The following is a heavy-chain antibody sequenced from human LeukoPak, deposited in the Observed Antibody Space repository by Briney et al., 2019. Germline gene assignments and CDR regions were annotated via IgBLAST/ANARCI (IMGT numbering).Heavy chain of an antibody. CDR2: MNPNSGNT. CDR1: GYSFTSYD. V-gene: IGHV1-8*01. J-gene: IGHJ4*02. D-gene: IGHD6-6*01. CDR3: ARGPLYSSSSVD. Sequence: ASVKVSCRAAGYSFTSYDINWVRQATGQGLELMGWMNPNSGNTGYAQKFQGRVTMNRNTSRSTAYMELRSLRTQDTAVYYCARGPLYSSSSVDWGQGTLVTVSS.